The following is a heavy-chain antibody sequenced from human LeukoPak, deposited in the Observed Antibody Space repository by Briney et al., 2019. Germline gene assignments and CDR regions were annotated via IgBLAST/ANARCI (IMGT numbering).Heavy chain of an antibody. Sequence: PGGSLRLSCAASGFTVSSNYVSWVRQAPGKGLEWVSVIYSGGSTYYADSVKGRFTISRDNSKNTLYLQMNSLRAEDAAIYYCARDRRLASFDYGGQGTLVTVSS. CDR3: ARDRRLASFDY. CDR2: IYSGGST. J-gene: IGHJ4*02. V-gene: IGHV3-53*01. CDR1: GFTVSSNY. D-gene: IGHD6-25*01.